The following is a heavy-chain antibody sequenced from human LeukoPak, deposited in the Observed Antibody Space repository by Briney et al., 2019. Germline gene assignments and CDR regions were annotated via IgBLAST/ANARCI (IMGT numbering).Heavy chain of an antibody. CDR2: MNPNSGNT. D-gene: IGHD6-19*01. Sequence: ASVKVSCKASGCTFTSYDINWVRQATGQGLEWMGWMNPNSGNTGYAQKFQGRVTMTRNTSISTAYMDLSSLRSEDTAVYYCARTPYSSGPIFDYWGQGTLVTVSS. CDR3: ARTPYSSGPIFDY. CDR1: GCTFTSYD. J-gene: IGHJ4*02. V-gene: IGHV1-8*01.